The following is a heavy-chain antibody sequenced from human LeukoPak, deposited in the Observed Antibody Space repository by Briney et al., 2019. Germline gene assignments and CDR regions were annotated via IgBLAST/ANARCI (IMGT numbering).Heavy chain of an antibody. V-gene: IGHV3-53*01. J-gene: IGHJ3*02. CDR1: GFTVSSNY. Sequence: GGSLRLSCAASGFTVSSNYMSWVRQAPGKGLEWVSVIYSGGSTYYADSVKGRFTISRGNSKNTLYLQMNSLRAEDTAVYYCARVEESDAFDIWGQGTMVTVSS. D-gene: IGHD5-24*01. CDR3: ARVEESDAFDI. CDR2: IYSGGST.